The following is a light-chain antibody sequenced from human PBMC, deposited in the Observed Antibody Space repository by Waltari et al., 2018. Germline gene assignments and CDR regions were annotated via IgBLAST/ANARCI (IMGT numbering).Light chain of an antibody. V-gene: IGLV2-14*03. CDR2: DVW. CDR1: SSDIGGFNY. Sequence: QSALPQPASVSGSPGKSITISCIGTSSDIGGFNYVSRYQQHPGKVPKRMIYDVWNRPSEVSNCISASKSGNTASLTISGLQAEDEADYYCSSFASNRDVLFGGGTKLTVL. J-gene: IGLJ2*01. CDR3: SSFASNRDVL.